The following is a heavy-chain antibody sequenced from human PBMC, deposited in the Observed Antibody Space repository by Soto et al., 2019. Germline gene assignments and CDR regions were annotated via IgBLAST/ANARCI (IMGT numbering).Heavy chain of an antibody. CDR3: ARERRYSSSWYDVWWFDP. V-gene: IGHV1-3*01. CDR2: INAGNGNT. CDR1: GYTFTSYA. D-gene: IGHD6-13*01. J-gene: IGHJ5*02. Sequence: QVQLVQSGAEVKKPGASVKVSCKASGYTFTSYAMHWVRQAPGQRLEWMGWINAGNGNTKYSQKFQGRVTITRDTSASTADMELSSLRSEDTAVYYCARERRYSSSWYDVWWFDPWGQGTLVTVSS.